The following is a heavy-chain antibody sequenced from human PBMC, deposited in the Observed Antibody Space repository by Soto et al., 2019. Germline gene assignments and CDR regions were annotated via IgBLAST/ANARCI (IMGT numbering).Heavy chain of an antibody. D-gene: IGHD6-19*01. CDR2: ISADGSDK. V-gene: IGHV3-30*18. Sequence: GGSLRLSCATSGFTFSDFCMHWVRQAPGRGLEWVAAISADGSDKYYVGSVQGRFTISRDNTKNALYLQMSSLRTEDTAVYYCVKGTAVARQHFANWGQGTLVTAPQ. CDR1: GFTFSDFC. J-gene: IGHJ4*02. CDR3: VKGTAVARQHFAN.